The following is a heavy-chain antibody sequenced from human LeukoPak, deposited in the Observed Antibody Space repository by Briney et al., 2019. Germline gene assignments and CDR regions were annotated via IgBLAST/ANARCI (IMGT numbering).Heavy chain of an antibody. CDR3: ESTIGAAATY. CDR1: GFTFSSKW. Sequence: PGGSLRLSCVASGFTFSSKWMHWVRQAPGKGLVWVSTIKPDGSSTTYADSVKGRFTISRDNAKNTLNVQMNSLRAEDTAVYYCESTIGAAATYWGQGILVTVSS. D-gene: IGHD6-13*01. CDR2: IKPDGSST. J-gene: IGHJ4*02. V-gene: IGHV3-74*01.